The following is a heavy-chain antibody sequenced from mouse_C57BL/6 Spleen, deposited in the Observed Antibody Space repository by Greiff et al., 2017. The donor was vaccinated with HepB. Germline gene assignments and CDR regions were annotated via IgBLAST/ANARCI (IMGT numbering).Heavy chain of an antibody. J-gene: IGHJ4*01. CDR2: ISDGGSYT. Sequence: EVKLVESGGGLVKPGGSLKLSCAASGFTFSSYAMSWVRQTPEKRLEWVATISDGGSYTYYPDNVKGRFTISRANAKNNLYLQMSHLKSEDTAMYYCAREKDDAMDYWGQGTSVTVAS. V-gene: IGHV5-4*01. CDR3: AREKDDAMDY. CDR1: GFTFSSYA.